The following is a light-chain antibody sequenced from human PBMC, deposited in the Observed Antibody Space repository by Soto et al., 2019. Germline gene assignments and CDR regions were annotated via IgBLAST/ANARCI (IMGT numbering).Light chain of an antibody. CDR1: QSVSSTY. CDR2: GAS. J-gene: IGKJ1*01. V-gene: IGKV3-20*01. CDR3: HQYVSSWT. Sequence: EIVLTQSPGTLSFSTGERATLSCRASQSVSSTYVAWYQQKSGPAPRLLIYGASSRATGIPDGFSGSGSGTDFTLTISRLEPEDFAVYYCHQYVSSWTFGQGTKVDIK.